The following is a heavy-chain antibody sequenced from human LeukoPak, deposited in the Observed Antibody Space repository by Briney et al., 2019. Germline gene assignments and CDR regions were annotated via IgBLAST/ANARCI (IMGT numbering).Heavy chain of an antibody. V-gene: IGHV4-59*11. CDR1: GGSISSHY. D-gene: IGHD3-22*01. J-gene: IGHJ4*02. Sequence: SETLSLTCTVSGGSISSHYWSWIRQPPPMGLEWIGYIYYSGITSYNPSLKSRVTILVATSKSQFSLKLSSVTAADTAVYYCARGHYDNTGYYSSPFDYWGQGTLATVSS. CDR3: ARGHYDNTGYYSSPFDY. CDR2: IYYSGIT.